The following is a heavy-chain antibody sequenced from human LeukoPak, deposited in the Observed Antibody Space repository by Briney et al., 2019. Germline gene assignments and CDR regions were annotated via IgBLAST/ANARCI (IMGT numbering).Heavy chain of an antibody. J-gene: IGHJ4*02. CDR3: ARGRKRSTTIDY. Sequence: ASVKVSCKASGYTFTSYDINWVRQATGQGLEWMGWMNPNSGNTGYAQKFQGRVPMTRNTSISTAYMELSSLRSEDTAVYYCARGRKRSTTIDYWGQGTLVSVSS. CDR2: MNPNSGNT. V-gene: IGHV1-8*01. CDR1: GYTFTSYD. D-gene: IGHD1-14*01.